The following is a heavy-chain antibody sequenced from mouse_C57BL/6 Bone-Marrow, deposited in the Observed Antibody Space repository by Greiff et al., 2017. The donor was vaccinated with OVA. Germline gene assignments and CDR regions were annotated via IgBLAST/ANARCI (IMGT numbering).Heavy chain of an antibody. CDR1: GYTFTSYT. J-gene: IGHJ2*01. D-gene: IGHD3-3*01. CDR2: INPSSGYT. CDR3: ARGLGNY. V-gene: IGHV1-4*01. Sequence: VKLMESGAELARPGASVKMSCKASGYTFTSYTMNWVKQRPGQGLEWIGYINPSSGYTKYNQKFKDKATLTADKSSSTAYMQLNSLTSEDSAVYYFARGLGNYWGQGTTLTVSS.